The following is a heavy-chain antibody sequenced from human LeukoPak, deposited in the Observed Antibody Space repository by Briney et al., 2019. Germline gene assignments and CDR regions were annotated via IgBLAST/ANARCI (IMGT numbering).Heavy chain of an antibody. CDR3: ARQAHGFYSDYADLDY. CDR2: IIPVLGTA. J-gene: IGHJ4*02. CDR1: GYTFTSSA. V-gene: IGHV1-69*04. Sequence: ASVKVSCMASGYTFTSSAMNWVRQAPGQGLEWMGRIIPVLGTANYAQKFQGRVTITADKSTSTAYIELSSLRSEDAAVYYCARQAHGFYSDYADLDYWGQGTLVTVSS. D-gene: IGHD5-12*01.